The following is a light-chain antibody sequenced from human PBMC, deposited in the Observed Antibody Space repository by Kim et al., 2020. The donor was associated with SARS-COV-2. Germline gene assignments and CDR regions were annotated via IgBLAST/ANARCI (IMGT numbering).Light chain of an antibody. CDR3: QQSYSTPPF. CDR2: AAS. V-gene: IGKV1-39*01. CDR1: QSISSY. J-gene: IGKJ4*01. Sequence: DIQMTQSPSSLSASVGDRVTITCRASQSISSYLNWYQQKPGKAPKLLIYAASSLQSGVPSRFSGSGSGTDFTLTISRLQPEDFATYYCQQSYSTPPFFGGGTKVDIK.